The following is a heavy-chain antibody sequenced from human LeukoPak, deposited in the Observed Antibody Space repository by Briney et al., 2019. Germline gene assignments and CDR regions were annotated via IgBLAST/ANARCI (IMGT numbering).Heavy chain of an antibody. D-gene: IGHD2-2*01. V-gene: IGHV1-2*02. CDR3: ARILGYCSSTSCYDMDY. CDR1: GYTFTGYY. J-gene: IGHJ4*02. Sequence: GASVKVTCKASGYTFTGYYMHWVRQAPGQGLEWMGWINPYSGGTNYAQKFQGRVTMTRDTSISTAYMELSRLRSDDTAVYYCARILGYCSSTSCYDMDYWGQGTLVTGSS. CDR2: INPYSGGT.